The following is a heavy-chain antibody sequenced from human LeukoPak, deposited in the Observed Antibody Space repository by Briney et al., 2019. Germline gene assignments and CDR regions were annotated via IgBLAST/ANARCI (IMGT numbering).Heavy chain of an antibody. J-gene: IGHJ3*02. CDR2: ISGSGGST. Sequence: PGGSLRLSCTPSGLTVSSNYMSWVRQAPGKGLEWVSAISGSGGSTYYADSVKGRFTISRDNSKNTLYLQMNSLRAEDTAVYYCAKGVLHETPWDLNSAFDIWGQGTMVTVSS. D-gene: IGHD1-26*01. CDR1: GLTVSSNY. CDR3: AKGVLHETPWDLNSAFDI. V-gene: IGHV3-23*01.